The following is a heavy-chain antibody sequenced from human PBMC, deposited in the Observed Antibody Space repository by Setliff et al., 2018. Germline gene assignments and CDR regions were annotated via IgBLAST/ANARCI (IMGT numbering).Heavy chain of an antibody. V-gene: IGHV3-7*01. CDR2: IKQDGSEK. J-gene: IGHJ4*02. D-gene: IGHD3-16*01. Sequence: GSLRFSCAASGFTFSRYWMSWVRQAPGKGLEWVANIKQDGSEKYYVDSVKGRFTISRDNAKNSLYLQMNSLRAEDTAVYYCAAAVPGAYARFDYWGQGTLVTVSS. CDR3: AAAVPGAYARFDY. CDR1: GFTFSRYW.